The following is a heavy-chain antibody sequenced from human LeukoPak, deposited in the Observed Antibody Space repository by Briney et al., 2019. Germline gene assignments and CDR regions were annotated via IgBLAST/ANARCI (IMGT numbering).Heavy chain of an antibody. CDR3: ARRKGYVGWFDP. CDR2: INHSGST. Sequence: SETLSLTCAVYGGSFSGYYWSWIRQPPGKGLEWIGEINHSGSTNYNPSLKSRVTISVDTSKNQFSLKLSSVTAADTAVFYCARRKGYVGWFDPWGQGTLLTVSS. J-gene: IGHJ5*02. CDR1: GGSFSGYY. V-gene: IGHV4-34*01. D-gene: IGHD1-1*01.